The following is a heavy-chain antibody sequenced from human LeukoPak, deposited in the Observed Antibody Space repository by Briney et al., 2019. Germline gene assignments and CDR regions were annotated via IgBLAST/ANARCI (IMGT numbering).Heavy chain of an antibody. Sequence: ASVKVSCKASGGTFSSYAISWVRQAPGQGLEWMGRIIPILGIANCAQKFQGRVTITADKSTSTAYMELSSLRSEDTAAYYCASAAAGASEWFDPWGQGTLVTVSS. CDR3: ASAAAGASEWFDP. D-gene: IGHD6-13*01. CDR1: GGTFSSYA. J-gene: IGHJ5*02. V-gene: IGHV1-69*04. CDR2: IIPILGIA.